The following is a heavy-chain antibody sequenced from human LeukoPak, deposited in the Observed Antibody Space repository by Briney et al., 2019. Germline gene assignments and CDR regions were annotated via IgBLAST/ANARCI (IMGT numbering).Heavy chain of an antibody. D-gene: IGHD5-18*01. J-gene: IGHJ4*02. V-gene: IGHV7-4-1*02. CDR2: INTNTGNP. CDR3: ARASTWIQLWLLGY. Sequence: ASVKLSCKASGYTFTSFAMNWVRQAPGQGLEWMGWINTNTGNPTYARGFTGRFVFSLDTSVSTAYLQISSLKAEDTAVYYCARASTWIQLWLLGYWGQGTLVTVSS. CDR1: GYTFTSFA.